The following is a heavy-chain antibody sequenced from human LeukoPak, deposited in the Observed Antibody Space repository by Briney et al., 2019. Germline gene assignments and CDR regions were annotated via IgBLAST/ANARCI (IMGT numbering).Heavy chain of an antibody. V-gene: IGHV3-48*04. Sequence: GGSLRLSCAASGFTFSSYRMNWGRQAPGEGLGGVSDISSRSSTIYYADSVKGRFTIARDNAKNSLYLQMNSLTADDTALYYWAKDNDYGDYVEEWYFDLWGRGTLVTVSS. D-gene: IGHD4-17*01. CDR2: ISSRSSTI. CDR1: GFTFSSYR. J-gene: IGHJ2*01. CDR3: AKDNDYGDYVEEWYFDL.